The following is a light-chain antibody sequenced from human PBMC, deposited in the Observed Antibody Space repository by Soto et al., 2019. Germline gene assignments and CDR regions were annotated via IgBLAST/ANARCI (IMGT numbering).Light chain of an antibody. CDR1: SYNVGSNY. Sequence: QSVLTQPPSASGTPGQRVTISCSGSSYNVGSNYVYWYQQLPGAAPKLLIYRNNQRPSGVPDRFSGSKSGTSASLALSGLRSEDEGDYYCAAWDDSLRGVVFGGGTKLTVL. CDR3: AAWDDSLRGVV. J-gene: IGLJ3*02. V-gene: IGLV1-47*01. CDR2: RNN.